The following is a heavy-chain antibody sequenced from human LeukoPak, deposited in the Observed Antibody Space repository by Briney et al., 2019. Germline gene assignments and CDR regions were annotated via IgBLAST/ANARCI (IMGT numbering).Heavy chain of an antibody. CDR1: GGSISSSSYY. J-gene: IGHJ5*02. CDR2: IYYSGST. CDR3: ARVIAQFPREGTSSSSWFAP. D-gene: IGHD3-16*02. Sequence: SETLSLTCTVSGGSISSSSYYWGWIRQPPGKGLEWIGSIYYSGSTYYNPSLKSRVTISVDTSKNQFSLKLSSVTAADTAVYYCARVIAQFPREGTSSSSWFAPGGQGPL. V-gene: IGHV4-39*07.